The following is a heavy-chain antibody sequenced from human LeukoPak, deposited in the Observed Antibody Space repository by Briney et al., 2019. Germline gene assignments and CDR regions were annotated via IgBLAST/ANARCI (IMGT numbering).Heavy chain of an antibody. CDR3: ARSERRAQKDTYYNHYYYMDV. D-gene: IGHD6-25*01. Sequence: SETLSLTCGVSGGSISSHYWSWIRQPPGKGLEWIGYIYFSGYTNHNPSLKSRVTISVDTSNNQFSLRLSSVTAADTAVYYCARSERRAQKDTYYNHYYYMDVWGKGTTVTVSS. CDR2: IYFSGYT. V-gene: IGHV4-59*11. CDR1: GGSISSHY. J-gene: IGHJ6*03.